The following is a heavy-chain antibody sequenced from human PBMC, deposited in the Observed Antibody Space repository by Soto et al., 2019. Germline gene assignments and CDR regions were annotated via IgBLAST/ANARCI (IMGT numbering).Heavy chain of an antibody. CDR3: AKDAISGDGIWLMDS. D-gene: IGHD4-17*01. J-gene: IGHJ5*02. CDR1: GFSFLNYA. V-gene: IGHV3-23*01. CDR2: LLRSGSSA. Sequence: CGSLRLSCAACGFSFLNYAVTWARQAPGKGLEWVSSLLRSGSSAYYADSVRGRFTISSDTSASSLYLQMDNLRAEDAAIYYCAKDAISGDGIWLMDSWGQGTVVTVSS.